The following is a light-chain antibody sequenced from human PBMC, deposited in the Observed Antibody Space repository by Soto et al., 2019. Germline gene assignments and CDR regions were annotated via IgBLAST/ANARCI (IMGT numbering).Light chain of an antibody. CDR2: ECS. J-gene: IGLJ3*02. V-gene: IGLV2-23*01. CDR1: SSDVGSYNL. Sequence: QSALTQPASVSGSSGQSITISCTGTSSDVGSYNLVSWYQQHPGKAPKLMIYECSKRPSGVANRFSGSKSVNTASLTIAGLQAEVEGDYDCCSYAGSSTWLFGGGTKLTGL. CDR3: CSYAGSSTWL.